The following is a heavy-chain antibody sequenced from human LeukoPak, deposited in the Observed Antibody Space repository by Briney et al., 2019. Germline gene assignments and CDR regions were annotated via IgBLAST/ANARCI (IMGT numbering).Heavy chain of an antibody. J-gene: IGHJ4*02. V-gene: IGHV1-18*01. Sequence: ASVKVSCKASGYTFTTSGISWVRQAPGQGLEWMGWISTYNGDTHYAQKLQGRVTMTTDTSTSTAYMELRSLRSDDTAVYYCAREYCSGGSCYNADYWGQGTLVTVSS. D-gene: IGHD2-15*01. CDR1: GYTFTTSG. CDR2: ISTYNGDT. CDR3: AREYCSGGSCYNADY.